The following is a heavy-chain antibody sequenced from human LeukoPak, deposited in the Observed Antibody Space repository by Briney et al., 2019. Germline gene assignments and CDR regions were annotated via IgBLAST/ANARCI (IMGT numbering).Heavy chain of an antibody. Sequence: GGSLRLSCAASGFTFDDYGMSWVRQAPGKGLEWVSGINWNGGSTGYADSVKGRFTISRDNAKNSLYLQMNSLRAEDTALYHCARAWDYGSARGAFDIWGQGTMVTVSS. CDR1: GFTFDDYG. D-gene: IGHD3-10*01. CDR3: ARAWDYGSARGAFDI. CDR2: INWNGGST. V-gene: IGHV3-20*01. J-gene: IGHJ3*02.